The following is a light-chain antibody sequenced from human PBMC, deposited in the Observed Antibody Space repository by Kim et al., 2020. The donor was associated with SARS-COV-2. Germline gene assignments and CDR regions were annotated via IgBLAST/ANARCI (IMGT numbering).Light chain of an antibody. CDR1: QSVNSRY. Sequence: EIVSTQSPGTLSLSPGERATLSCRASQSVNSRYLAWYQVKPGQAPRLLIFGASSWATGVPDRFSGSGSGTDFTLTISSLEPEDFAVYYCQQYGTLTDALGQGTKLDTK. V-gene: IGKV3-20*01. CDR2: GAS. CDR3: QQYGTLTDA. J-gene: IGKJ2*01.